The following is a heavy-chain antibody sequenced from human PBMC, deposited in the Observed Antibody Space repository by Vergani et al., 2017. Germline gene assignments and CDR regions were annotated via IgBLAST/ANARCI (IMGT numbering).Heavy chain of an antibody. J-gene: IGHJ6*03. CDR2: TSTDGGT. V-gene: IGHV4-61*02. Sequence: QVQLQESGPGLVKPSQTLSLTCSVSGGAVNSGSNFWTWIRQPAGKGLEWVGRTSTDGGTNYNPSLKSRVTVSVDTSKTQISLRLTSVTAEDTAAYYCARGPVVTSWDGYRFHYMDVWGKGTTVTVSS. CDR1: GGAVNSGSNF. D-gene: IGHD4-23*01. CDR3: ARGPVVTSWDGYRFHYMDV.